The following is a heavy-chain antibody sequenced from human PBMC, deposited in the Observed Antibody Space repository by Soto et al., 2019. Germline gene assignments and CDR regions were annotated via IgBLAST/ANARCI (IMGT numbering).Heavy chain of an antibody. CDR2: ISGSGGST. V-gene: IGHV3-23*01. CDR3: AKSALVLRFLEWSFGDV. J-gene: IGHJ6*02. Sequence: PGGSLRLSCAASGLTFSSYAMSWVRQAPGKGLEWVSAISGSGGSTYYADSVKGRFTISRDNSKNTLYLQMNSLRAEDTAVYYCAKSALVLRFLEWSFGDVWGQGTTVTVSS. D-gene: IGHD3-3*01. CDR1: GLTFSSYA.